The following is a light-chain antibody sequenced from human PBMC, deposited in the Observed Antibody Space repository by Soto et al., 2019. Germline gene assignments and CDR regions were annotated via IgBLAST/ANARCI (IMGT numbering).Light chain of an antibody. V-gene: IGKV1-13*02. Sequence: AIHLTQSPSSLSASVGDRVTIPCRASQGIGSALAWYQQKPGKPPKFLIYDASTLASGVPSRFSGSGSGTDFTLTIGSLQPEAFATYYCQQINSSRALTFGGGTRVEIK. J-gene: IGKJ4*01. CDR3: QQINSSRALT. CDR1: QGIGSA. CDR2: DAS.